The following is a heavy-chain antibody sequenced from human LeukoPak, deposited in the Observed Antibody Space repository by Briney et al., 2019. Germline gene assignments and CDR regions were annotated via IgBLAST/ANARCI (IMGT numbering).Heavy chain of an antibody. CDR2: VIPIFSTA. CDR1: GGTFSNYA. J-gene: IGHJ4*02. D-gene: IGHD3-10*01. V-gene: IGHV1-69*06. CDR3: AREANYYGSGSYFEGTFDY. Sequence: GASVKVSCKASGGTFSNYAIGWVRQAPGQGLEWMGGVIPIFSTANYAQKFQGRVTITADRSTSTAYMELSSLRSEDTAVYYCAREANYYGSGSYFEGTFDYWGQGSLVTVSS.